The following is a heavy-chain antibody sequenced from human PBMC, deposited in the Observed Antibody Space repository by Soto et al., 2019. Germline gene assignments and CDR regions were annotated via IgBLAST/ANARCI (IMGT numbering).Heavy chain of an antibody. CDR2: IKQDGSEK. CDR1: GFTFSSYW. Sequence: EVQLVESGGGLVQPGGSLRLSCAASGFTFSSYWMSWVRQAPGKGLEWVANIKQDGSEKYYVDSVKGRFTISRDNANNSLYLQMHSLRAEDTAVYYCARARADYYDSSGYPLGYWGQGTLVTVSS. V-gene: IGHV3-7*04. D-gene: IGHD3-22*01. CDR3: ARARADYYDSSGYPLGY. J-gene: IGHJ4*02.